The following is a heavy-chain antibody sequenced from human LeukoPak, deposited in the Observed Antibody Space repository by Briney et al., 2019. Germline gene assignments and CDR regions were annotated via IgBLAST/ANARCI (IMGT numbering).Heavy chain of an antibody. J-gene: IGHJ4*02. V-gene: IGHV4-34*01. CDR2: INHSGST. CDR1: GGSFSGYY. D-gene: IGHD3-22*01. CDR3: ASRSGYYDY. Sequence: SETLSLTCAVYGGSFSGYYWSWIRQPPGKGLEWIGEINHSGSTNYNPSLKSRVTISVGTSKNQFSLKLSSVTAADTAVYYCASRSGYYDYWGQGTLVTVSS.